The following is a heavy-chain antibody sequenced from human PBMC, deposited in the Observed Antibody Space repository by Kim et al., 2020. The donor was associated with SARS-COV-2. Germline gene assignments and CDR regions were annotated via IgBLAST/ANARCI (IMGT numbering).Heavy chain of an antibody. Sequence: GGSLRLSCAASGITFSDRYMGWIRQASGKGLELVSFINSGYSPLYYTDSVKGRFTISRDNAKNSLYLQMNSLRAEDTAVYYCATVVVAGYDSNWHYFDSWGQGILVTVSS. CDR2: INSGYSPL. V-gene: IGHV3-11*01. J-gene: IGHJ4*02. CDR1: GITFSDRY. D-gene: IGHD3-22*01. CDR3: ATVVVAGYDSNWHYFDS.